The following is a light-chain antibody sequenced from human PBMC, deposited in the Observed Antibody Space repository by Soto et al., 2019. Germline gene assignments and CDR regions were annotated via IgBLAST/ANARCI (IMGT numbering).Light chain of an antibody. CDR2: SAF. CDR3: HQRQSWPRT. Sequence: EIVLTQSPATLSLSPGERATLSCRASQSISNNLAWYQQKPGQAPRLVIYSAFTRATGIPARFSGSGSGTEFTLTISSLQSEDFAVYYCHQRQSWPRTFGQGTTVDIK. CDR1: QSISNN. J-gene: IGKJ1*01. V-gene: IGKV3-15*01.